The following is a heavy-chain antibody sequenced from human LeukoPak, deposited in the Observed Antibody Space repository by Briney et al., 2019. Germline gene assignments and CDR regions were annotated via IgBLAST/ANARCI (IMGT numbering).Heavy chain of an antibody. Sequence: GESLKISCKGSGYSFTSYWIGWVRQMPGKGLEWMGIIYPGDSDTRYSPSFQGQVTISADKSISTAYLQWSSLKASDTAVYYCAGLALSLRYFEGDAFDIWGQGTMVTVSS. CDR3: AGLALSLRYFEGDAFDI. J-gene: IGHJ3*02. CDR1: GYSFTSYW. CDR2: IYPGDSDT. V-gene: IGHV5-51*01. D-gene: IGHD3-9*01.